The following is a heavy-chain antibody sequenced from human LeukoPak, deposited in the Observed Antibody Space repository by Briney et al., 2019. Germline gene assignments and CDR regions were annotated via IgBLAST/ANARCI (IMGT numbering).Heavy chain of an antibody. CDR2: ISNNGGYT. Sequence: GGSLRLSCAASGFTFSSSAMSWVRQAPGKGLEWVSAISNNGGYTYYADSVQGRFTISRDNSKSTLCLQMNSLRSEDTAVYYCAKQLGYCSDGSCYFPYWGQGTLVTVSS. V-gene: IGHV3-23*01. CDR1: GFTFSSSA. CDR3: AKQLGYCSDGSCYFPY. D-gene: IGHD2-15*01. J-gene: IGHJ4*02.